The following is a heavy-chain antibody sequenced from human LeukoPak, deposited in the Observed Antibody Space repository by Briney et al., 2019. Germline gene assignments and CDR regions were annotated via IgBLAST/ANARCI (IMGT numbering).Heavy chain of an antibody. CDR2: INHSGSI. CDR3: ARELTVYYFDY. J-gene: IGHJ4*02. CDR1: GGSFSGYY. V-gene: IGHV4-34*01. Sequence: PSETLSLTCAVYGGSFSGYYWSWIRQPPGKGLEWIGEINHSGSINYNPSLKSRVTISVDTSKNQFSLKLSSVTAADTAVYYCARELTVYYFDYWGQGTLVTVSS. D-gene: IGHD3-9*01.